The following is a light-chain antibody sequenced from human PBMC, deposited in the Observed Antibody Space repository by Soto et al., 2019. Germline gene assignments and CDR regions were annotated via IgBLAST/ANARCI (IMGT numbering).Light chain of an antibody. J-gene: IGKJ1*01. Sequence: DIQMTQSPSTLSASVGDRVTITCRASQSISDSLAWYQQKPGKAPKLLIYEASNLKSGVPSRFSGIGSGTEYTLTISSLQPDDFASYYCQQYNGYWTFGQGTKVEIK. V-gene: IGKV1-5*03. CDR2: EAS. CDR3: QQYNGYWT. CDR1: QSISDS.